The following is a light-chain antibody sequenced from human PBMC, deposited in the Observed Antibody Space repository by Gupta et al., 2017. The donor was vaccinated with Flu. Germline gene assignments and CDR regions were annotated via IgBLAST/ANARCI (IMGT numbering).Light chain of an antibody. J-gene: IGKJ3*01. CDR3: MHALENLPT. Sequence: EIVMTQSPLSLSVTPGEPASISCRSSQSLLHSSGYYYLDWYLQKPGQSPQLLIYLGSSRASGVPDRFSGSGSDTDFTLKISRVEAEDVGFYYCMHALENLPTFGPGTKVDLK. V-gene: IGKV2-28*01. CDR2: LGS. CDR1: QSLLHSSGYYY.